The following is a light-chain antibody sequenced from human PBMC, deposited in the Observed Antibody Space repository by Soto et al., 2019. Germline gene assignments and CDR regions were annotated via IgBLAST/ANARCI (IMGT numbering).Light chain of an antibody. Sequence: IQLTQSPSSLSASVGDRVTITCRASQTIAAFLNWYQQRPGEAPKLLIFAASSLQRGVPSRFTGSGSGTEFTLTISSLQPEDSATYYCHQSYIIPVTFGGGTKVEIK. CDR3: HQSYIIPVT. CDR2: AAS. V-gene: IGKV1-39*01. J-gene: IGKJ4*01. CDR1: QTIAAF.